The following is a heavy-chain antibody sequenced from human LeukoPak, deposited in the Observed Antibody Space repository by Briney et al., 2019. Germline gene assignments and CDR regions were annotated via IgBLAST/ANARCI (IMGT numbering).Heavy chain of an antibody. CDR1: GFTFSSYA. Sequence: PGGSLRLSCAASGFTFSSYAMSWVRQAPGKGLEWVSGISGSGGSTYYADSVKGRFTISRDNPKNTMYLQMNSLRAEDTAAYYCAKESAYDILTGYSDYWGQGTLVTVSS. J-gene: IGHJ4*02. CDR3: AKESAYDILTGYSDY. CDR2: ISGSGGST. V-gene: IGHV3-23*01. D-gene: IGHD3-9*01.